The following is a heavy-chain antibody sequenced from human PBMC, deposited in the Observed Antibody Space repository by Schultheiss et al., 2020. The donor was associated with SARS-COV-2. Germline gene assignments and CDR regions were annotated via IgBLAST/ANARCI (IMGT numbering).Heavy chain of an antibody. V-gene: IGHV3-21*01. CDR1: GFTFSSYS. Sequence: GGSLRLSCAASGFTFSSYSMNWVRQAPGKGLEWVSSISSSSSYIYYADSVKGRFTISRDNAKNSLYLQMNSLRAEDTAVYYCARDHSANYYFDYWGQGTLVTVSS. J-gene: IGHJ4*02. D-gene: IGHD1-26*01. CDR3: ARDHSANYYFDY. CDR2: ISSSSSYI.